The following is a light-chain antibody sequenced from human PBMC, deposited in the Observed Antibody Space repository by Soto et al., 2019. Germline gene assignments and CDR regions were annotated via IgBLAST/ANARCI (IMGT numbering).Light chain of an antibody. CDR1: SSEVGGYNY. V-gene: IGLV2-14*01. Sequence: QSALTQPASVSGSPGQSITISCTGTSSEVGGYNYVSWYRQHPGKAPKLMIYEVSNRPSGVSDRFSGSKSDNTASLTISGLQAEDEADYYCSSYTSSTTLVVFGGGTKLTVL. CDR2: EVS. CDR3: SSYTSSTTLVV. J-gene: IGLJ2*01.